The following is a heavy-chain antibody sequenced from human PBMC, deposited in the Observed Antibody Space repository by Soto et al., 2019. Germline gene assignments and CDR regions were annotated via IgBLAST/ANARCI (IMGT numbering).Heavy chain of an antibody. V-gene: IGHV5-51*01. CDR2: FYPGDSDT. J-gene: IGHJ4*02. CDR3: ARXTSDHRDYTYGYDYLDY. Sequence: RESLKISCKGSGYNFPTYWIAWVRQMPGKGLEWMGIFYPGDSDTRYSPSFQGQVTISGDKSISTAYLQWSSLKASDTAIYYCARXTSDHRDYTYGYDYLDYWGPGTLVTVSS. CDR1: GYNFPTYW. D-gene: IGHD5-18*01.